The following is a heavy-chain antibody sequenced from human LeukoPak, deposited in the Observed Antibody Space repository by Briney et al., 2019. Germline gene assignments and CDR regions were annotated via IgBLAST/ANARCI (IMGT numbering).Heavy chain of an antibody. D-gene: IGHD6-13*01. V-gene: IGHV4-4*07. CDR2: IYTSGST. Sequence: SETLSLTCTVSGVSISSYYWSWIRQPAGKGLEWIRRIYTSGSTNYNPSLKSRVTMSVDTSKNQFSLKMSSVTAADTAVYYCARDRTYSTSHHNAFDIWGQGTMVTVSS. J-gene: IGHJ3*02. CDR3: ARDRTYSTSHHNAFDI. CDR1: GVSISSYY.